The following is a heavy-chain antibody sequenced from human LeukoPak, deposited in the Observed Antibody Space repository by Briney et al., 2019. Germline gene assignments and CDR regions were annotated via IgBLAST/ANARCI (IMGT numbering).Heavy chain of an antibody. CDR3: AKGDVLPSYPTFDY. CDR1: GFTFSSYA. V-gene: IGHV3-23*01. D-gene: IGHD3-9*01. Sequence: QAGGSLRLSCAASGFTFSSYALSWVRQAPGKGLEWVSVISASGGTTYYADSVKGRFTISRDTSKDTVYLQMHSLRAEDTAVYYCAKGDVLPSYPTFDYWGQGTLVTVSS. J-gene: IGHJ4*02. CDR2: ISASGGTT.